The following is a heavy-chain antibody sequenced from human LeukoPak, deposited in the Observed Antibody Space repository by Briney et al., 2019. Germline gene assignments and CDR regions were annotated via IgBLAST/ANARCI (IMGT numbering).Heavy chain of an antibody. Sequence: GRSLRLSCAASGFTFSSYGMHWVRQAPGKGLEWVAVISYDGSNKYYADSVKGRFTISRDNAKNSLYLQMNSLRAEDTAVYYCARYDYGGNYDYWGQGTLVTVSS. D-gene: IGHD4-23*01. J-gene: IGHJ4*02. CDR3: ARYDYGGNYDY. CDR1: GFTFSSYG. V-gene: IGHV3-30*03. CDR2: ISYDGSNK.